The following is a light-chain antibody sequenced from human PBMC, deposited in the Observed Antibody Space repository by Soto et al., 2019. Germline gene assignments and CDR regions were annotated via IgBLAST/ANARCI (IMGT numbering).Light chain of an antibody. V-gene: IGLV1-40*01. Sequence: PSVSGAPGQRVTISCTGSSPNIGAGYDVHWYQQLPGTAPKLLIYGNSNRPSGVPDRFSGSKSGTSASLAITGLQAEDEADYYCQSYDSSLSGYVVFGGGTKLTVL. CDR3: QSYDSSLSGYVV. CDR2: GNS. CDR1: SPNIGAGYD. J-gene: IGLJ2*01.